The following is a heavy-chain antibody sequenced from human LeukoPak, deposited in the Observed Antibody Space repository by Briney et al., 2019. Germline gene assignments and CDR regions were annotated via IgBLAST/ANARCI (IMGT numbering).Heavy chain of an antibody. J-gene: IGHJ3*02. Sequence: PGGSLRLSCAASGFTFSDYAMHWVRQAPGKGLEWVSGIGWNSGGIGYADSVKGRFTISRDNSKNTLYLQMNSLRAEDTAVYYCARPFYYYDSIYAFDIWGQGTMVTVSS. CDR1: GFTFSDYA. CDR3: ARPFYYYDSIYAFDI. D-gene: IGHD3-22*01. CDR2: IGWNSGGI. V-gene: IGHV3-9*01.